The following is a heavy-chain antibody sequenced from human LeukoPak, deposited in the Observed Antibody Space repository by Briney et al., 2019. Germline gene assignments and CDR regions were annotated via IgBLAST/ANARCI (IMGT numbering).Heavy chain of an antibody. V-gene: IGHV3-74*01. J-gene: IGHJ4*02. CDR1: GFTFSGYW. Sequence: GGSLRLSCAASGFTFSGYWMHWVRQTPEKGLVWVSRINSDGNTITYADSVKGRFTISRDNAKNTLYLQMNSLRAEDTAVYYCTRDGGQSGFDFDYWGQGTLVTVSS. D-gene: IGHD5-12*01. CDR2: INSDGNTI. CDR3: TRDGGQSGFDFDY.